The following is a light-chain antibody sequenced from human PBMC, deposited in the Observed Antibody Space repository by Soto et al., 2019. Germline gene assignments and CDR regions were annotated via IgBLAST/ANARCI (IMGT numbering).Light chain of an antibody. J-gene: IGLJ1*01. V-gene: IGLV2-14*01. CDR3: SSFTTNRVYV. CDR2: EVS. Sequence: QSVLTQPASVSGSPGQSITISCTGTSSDVGGYSYVSWFQQHPGKAPKLMIYEVSNRPSGISSRFSGSKSGFTASLTISGLQAEDEADYYCSSFTTNRVYVFGPGTKVTVL. CDR1: SSDVGGYSY.